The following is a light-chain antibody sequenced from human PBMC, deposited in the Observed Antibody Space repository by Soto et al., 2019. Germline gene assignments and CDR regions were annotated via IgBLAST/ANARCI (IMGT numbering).Light chain of an antibody. J-gene: IGLJ3*02. CDR2: EVT. Sequence: QSALTQPPSASGSPGQSVTISCTGTSSDVDAYNYVSWYQQHAGKAPKLVIYEVTKRPSGVPDRFSGSKSANTASLTVSGLQAEDEADYYCSSFASSNTWVFGGGTKVTVL. CDR3: SSFASSNTWV. CDR1: SSDVDAYNY. V-gene: IGLV2-8*01.